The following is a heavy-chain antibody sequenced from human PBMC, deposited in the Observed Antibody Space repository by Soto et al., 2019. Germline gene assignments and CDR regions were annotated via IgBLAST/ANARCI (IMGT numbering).Heavy chain of an antibody. CDR2: IYYSGST. CDR1: GGSISSSSYY. V-gene: IGHV4-39*01. CDR3: ASNVVVVAATNWFDP. D-gene: IGHD2-15*01. Sequence: SETLSLTCTVSGGSISSSSYYWGWIRQPPGKGLEWIGSIYYSGSTYYNPSLKSRVTISVDTSKNQFSLKLSSVTAADTAVYYCASNVVVVAATNWFDPWGQGTLVTVSS. J-gene: IGHJ5*02.